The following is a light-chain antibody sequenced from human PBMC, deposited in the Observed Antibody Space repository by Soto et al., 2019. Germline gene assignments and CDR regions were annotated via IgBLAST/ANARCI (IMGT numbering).Light chain of an antibody. J-gene: IGKJ1*01. Sequence: EIVLTQSPGTLSLSPGERATLSCRASQSVSSSYSAWYQQKPGQAPRLLIYGASSRATSIPDRFSGSGSGTDFTLTISRLEPEDLAVYYCQQYDSSPVTFGQGTKVDIK. CDR1: QSVSSSY. CDR3: QQYDSSPVT. CDR2: GAS. V-gene: IGKV3-20*01.